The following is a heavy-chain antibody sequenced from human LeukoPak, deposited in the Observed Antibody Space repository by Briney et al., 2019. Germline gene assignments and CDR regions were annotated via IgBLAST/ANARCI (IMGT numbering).Heavy chain of an antibody. CDR1: GYTFTSYT. Sequence: ASVKVSCKASGYTFTSYTIHWVRQAPGQRLEWMGWINAGNGNTKYSQEFQDRVTITRDTSASTAYMELSSLRSEDMAVYYCASPFSSTSASDAFDIWGQGTMVTVSS. CDR2: INAGNGNT. V-gene: IGHV1-3*03. J-gene: IGHJ3*02. D-gene: IGHD2-2*01. CDR3: ASPFSSTSASDAFDI.